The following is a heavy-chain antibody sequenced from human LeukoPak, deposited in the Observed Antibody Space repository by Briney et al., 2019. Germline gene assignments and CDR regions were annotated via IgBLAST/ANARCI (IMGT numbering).Heavy chain of an antibody. V-gene: IGHV3-30*03. CDR3: ARRGIVAPYFYFDS. Sequence: GSLRLSCAASGFTFSSYVMHWVRQAPGKGLEWVAIISSDGSNEYYADSVKGRFTISRDNSKNTLYLQMNSLRAEDTAVYYCARRGIVAPYFYFDSWGQGTLVTVSS. D-gene: IGHD1-26*01. CDR2: ISSDGSNE. CDR1: GFTFSSYV. J-gene: IGHJ4*02.